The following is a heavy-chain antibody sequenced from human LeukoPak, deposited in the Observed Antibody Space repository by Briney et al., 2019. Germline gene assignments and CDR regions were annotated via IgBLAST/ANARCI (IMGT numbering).Heavy chain of an antibody. CDR2: ISAYNGNT. V-gene: IGHV1-18*01. Sequence: ASVKVSCKASGYTFTSYGISWVRQAPGQGLEWMGWISAYNGNTNYAQKLQGRVTMTTDTSTSTAYMELRSLRSDDTAVYYCARVGTLTGTSWFDPWSQGTLVTVSS. CDR1: GYTFTSYG. J-gene: IGHJ5*02. D-gene: IGHD1-7*01. CDR3: ARVGTLTGTSWFDP.